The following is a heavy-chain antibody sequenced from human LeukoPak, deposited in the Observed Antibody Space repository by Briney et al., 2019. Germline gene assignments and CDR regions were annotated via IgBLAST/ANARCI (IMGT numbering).Heavy chain of an antibody. Sequence: SETLSLTCTVSSVSISSYYWSWIRQPPGKGLEWIGYIYYSGSTNYNPSLKSRVTISLDTSKNQFSLKLSSVTAADTAVYFCARGLAVSGRSSLDFWGQGTLVTVSS. J-gene: IGHJ4*02. CDR3: ARGLAVSGRSSLDF. V-gene: IGHV4-59*01. CDR2: IYYSGST. D-gene: IGHD6-19*01. CDR1: SVSISSYY.